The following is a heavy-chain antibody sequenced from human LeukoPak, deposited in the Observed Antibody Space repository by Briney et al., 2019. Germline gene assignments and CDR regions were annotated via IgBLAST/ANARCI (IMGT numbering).Heavy chain of an antibody. CDR1: GGSISSYY. Sequence: PSETLSLTCTVSGGSISSYYWSWIRQPPGKGLEWIGYIYYSGSTNYNPSLKGRVTISVDTSKNQFSLKLSSVTAADTAVYYCARAFIAAAGTIDGFDPWGQGTLVTVSS. J-gene: IGHJ5*02. V-gene: IGHV4-59*01. CDR2: IYYSGST. CDR3: ARAFIAAAGTIDGFDP. D-gene: IGHD6-13*01.